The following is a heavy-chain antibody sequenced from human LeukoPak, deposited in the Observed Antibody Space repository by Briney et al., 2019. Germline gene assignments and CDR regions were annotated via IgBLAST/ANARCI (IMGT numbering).Heavy chain of an antibody. D-gene: IGHD1-26*01. CDR2: ISSSSSYI. CDR3: ARDEWGDAFDF. V-gene: IGHV3-21*01. CDR1: GFTFSSYS. Sequence: GGSLRLSCAASGFTFSSYSMNWVRQAPGKGLEWVSSISSSSSYIHSADSVRGRFTISRDNVKNSLFLQMNSLRAEDTAVYYCARDEWGDAFDFWGQGTMVTV. J-gene: IGHJ3*01.